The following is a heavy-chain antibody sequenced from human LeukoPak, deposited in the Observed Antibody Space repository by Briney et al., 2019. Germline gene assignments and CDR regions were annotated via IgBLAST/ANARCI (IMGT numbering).Heavy chain of an antibody. J-gene: IGHJ1*01. Sequence: PGGSLRLSCAASGFTFSSYGVHWVRQAPGKGLEWVAVISYDGSNKYYADSVKGRFTISRDNSKNTLYLQMNSLRAEDTAVYYCARGHYDSSGYWIAEYFQHRGQGTLVTVSS. CDR1: GFTFSSYG. CDR2: ISYDGSNK. CDR3: ARGHYDSSGYWIAEYFQH. V-gene: IGHV3-30*03. D-gene: IGHD3-22*01.